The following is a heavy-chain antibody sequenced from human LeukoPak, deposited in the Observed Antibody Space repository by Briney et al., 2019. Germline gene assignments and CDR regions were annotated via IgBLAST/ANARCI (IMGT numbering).Heavy chain of an antibody. V-gene: IGHV3-30*02. D-gene: IGHD2-2*01. J-gene: IGHJ4*02. CDR2: IRYDGSNK. CDR1: GFTFSSYW. CDR3: AKSKIEYQLLPDY. Sequence: GGSLRLPCAASGFTFSSYWMSWVRQAPGKGLEWVAFIRYDGSNKYYADSVKGRFTISRDNSKNTLYLQMNSLRAEDTAVYYCAKSKIEYQLLPDYWGQGTLVTVSS.